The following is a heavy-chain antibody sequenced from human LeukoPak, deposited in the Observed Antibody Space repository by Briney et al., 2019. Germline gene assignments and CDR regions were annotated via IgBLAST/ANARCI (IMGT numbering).Heavy chain of an antibody. CDR1: GFTFSSYA. Sequence: TGGSLRLSCAASGFTFSSYAIHWVRQAPGKGLEWVAVISYDGNNKYYADSVKGRFTISRDNSKNTLYVQMNSPRAEDTAVYYCARDRSGITMIVVVMDYWGQGTLVTVSS. D-gene: IGHD3-22*01. J-gene: IGHJ4*02. CDR2: ISYDGNNK. CDR3: ARDRSGITMIVVVMDY. V-gene: IGHV3-30-3*01.